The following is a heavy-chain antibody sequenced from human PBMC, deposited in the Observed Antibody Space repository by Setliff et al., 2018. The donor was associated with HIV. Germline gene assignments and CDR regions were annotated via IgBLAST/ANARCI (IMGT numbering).Heavy chain of an antibody. CDR1: GYSISSGYY. CDR3: AGEYSSGWYSGHY. V-gene: IGHV4-38-2*02. D-gene: IGHD6-19*01. Sequence: PSETLSLTCTVSGYSISSGYYWGWIRQPPGKGLEWIGSIYHSGSTYYNPSLKSRVTISVDTSKNQFSLKLSSVTAANTAVYYCAGEYSSGWYSGHYWGQGALVTVSS. CDR2: IYHSGST. J-gene: IGHJ4*02.